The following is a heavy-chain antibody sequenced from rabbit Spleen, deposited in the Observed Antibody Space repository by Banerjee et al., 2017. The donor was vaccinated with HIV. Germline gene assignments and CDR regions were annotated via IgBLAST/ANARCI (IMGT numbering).Heavy chain of an antibody. CDR3: ATDQYSAAVDGYGSLHL. V-gene: IGHV1S45*01. J-gene: IGHJ4*01. Sequence: QEQLVESGGGLVQPEGSLTLTCTASGFSFSSSYYICWVRQAPGKGLEWIVCIYAGSSGATVYATWAKGRFTISKTSSTTVTLKMTSLTAADTATYFCATDQYSAAVDGYGSLHLWGQGTLVTVS. CDR2: IYAGSSGAT. D-gene: IGHD6-1*01. CDR1: GFSFSSSYY.